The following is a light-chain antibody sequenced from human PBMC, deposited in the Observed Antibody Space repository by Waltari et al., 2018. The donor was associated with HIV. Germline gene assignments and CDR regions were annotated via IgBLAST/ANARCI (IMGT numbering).Light chain of an antibody. CDR3: QQYYSPPWT. Sequence: DIVMTQSPDSLAVSLGERATFNCRSSRTVLSNSDNRNYLAWYQQKTGQPPNVLIYWASTPQSGVPDRFSASGSGTNFSLSISSVQAADVAVYYCQQYYSPPWTFGQGTKVEIK. V-gene: IGKV4-1*01. J-gene: IGKJ1*01. CDR1: RTVLSNSDNRNY. CDR2: WAS.